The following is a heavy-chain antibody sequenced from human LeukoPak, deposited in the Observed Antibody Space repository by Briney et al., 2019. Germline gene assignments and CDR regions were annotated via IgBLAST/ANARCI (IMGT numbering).Heavy chain of an antibody. CDR3: ARDFEVWDYDFWSGYPYYFDY. D-gene: IGHD3-3*01. Sequence: PSETLSLTCTVSGGSISSYYWSWIRQPAGKGLEWIGRIYTSGSTNYNPSLKSRVTMSGDTSKNQSSLKLSSVTAADKAVYYCARDFEVWDYDFWSGYPYYFDYWGQGTLVTVSS. CDR2: IYTSGST. V-gene: IGHV4-4*07. CDR1: GGSISSYY. J-gene: IGHJ4*02.